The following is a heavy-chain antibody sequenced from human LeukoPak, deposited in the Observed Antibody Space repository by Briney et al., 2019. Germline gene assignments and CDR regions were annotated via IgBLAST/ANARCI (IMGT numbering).Heavy chain of an antibody. CDR3: ARQGGYIAPLAL. V-gene: IGHV4-4*07. Sequence: SETLSLTCTVSGGSISSYFWSWIRQPAGKGLEWIGRMYTSGSTNCNPSLKSRVIMSVDTSKNQFSLKLSSVAAADTAVYYCARQGGYIAPLALWGQGTLVTVSS. CDR2: MYTSGST. D-gene: IGHD6-13*01. CDR1: GGSISSYF. J-gene: IGHJ4*02.